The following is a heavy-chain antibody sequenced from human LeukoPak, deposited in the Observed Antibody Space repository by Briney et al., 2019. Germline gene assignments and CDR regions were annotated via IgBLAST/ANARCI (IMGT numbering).Heavy chain of an antibody. V-gene: IGHV4-59*01. Sequence: SETLSLTCTVSGGSISSYYWSWIRQPPGKGLEWLGYIYYSGSTNYNPSLKSRVTISVDTSKNQFSLKLSSVTAAATAVYYCARSDILTGYNYFDYWGQGTLVTVSS. CDR2: IYYSGST. J-gene: IGHJ4*02. CDR1: GGSISSYY. CDR3: ARSDILTGYNYFDY. D-gene: IGHD3-9*01.